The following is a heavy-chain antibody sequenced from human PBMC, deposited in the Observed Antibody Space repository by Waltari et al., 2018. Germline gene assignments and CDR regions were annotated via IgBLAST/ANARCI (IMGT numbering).Heavy chain of an antibody. CDR1: GGSISSNY. CDR3: ARAIWRSTWKLGQFDP. D-gene: IGHD3-16*01. V-gene: IGHV4-4*07. CDR2: IYTSGST. J-gene: IGHJ5*02. Sequence: QVQLQESGPGLVTPSETLSLTCTVSGGSISSNYWSWIRQPAGKGLEWIGRIYTSGSTNYNPSLESRVTMSVDTSKNQFSLKLTSVTAADTAVYYCARAIWRSTWKLGQFDPWGQGILVTVSS.